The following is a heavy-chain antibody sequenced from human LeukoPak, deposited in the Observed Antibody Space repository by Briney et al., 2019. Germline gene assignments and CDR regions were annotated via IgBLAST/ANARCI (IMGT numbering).Heavy chain of an antibody. CDR1: GGSISGDY. Sequence: SDTLSLTCTVSGGSISGDYWSWIRQPPGRGLEWIGYMYYTGTTSYNPSLNSRVAMSVDTSKKHFSLKLSSVTAADTAVYYCARSSITTIPSSGSFDIWGQGTMVIVSS. V-gene: IGHV4-59*08. D-gene: IGHD3-22*01. CDR3: ARSSITTIPSSGSFDI. CDR2: MYYTGTT. J-gene: IGHJ3*02.